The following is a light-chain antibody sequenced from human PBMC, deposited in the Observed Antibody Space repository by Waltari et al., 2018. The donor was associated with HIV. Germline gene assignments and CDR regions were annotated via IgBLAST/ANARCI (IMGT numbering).Light chain of an antibody. CDR2: GAS. CDR1: QNVITN. J-gene: IGKJ1*01. V-gene: IGKV3-15*01. Sequence: EIVMTQSPATLSVSPVERVTLSCRARQNVITNLAWYQQKPGQAPSLLIYGASTRASGIPARFTGGGSWSDFTLTINSLQSEDCGLYYCQQYNGWPRTFGQGTKV. CDR3: QQYNGWPRT.